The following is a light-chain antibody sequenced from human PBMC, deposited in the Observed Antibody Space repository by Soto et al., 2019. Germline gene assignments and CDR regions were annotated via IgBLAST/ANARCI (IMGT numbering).Light chain of an antibody. CDR1: QSVSKY. V-gene: IGKV3-11*01. CDR3: QQRSSWWT. J-gene: IGKJ1*01. Sequence: EIVLTQSPVTLSLSPGERATLSCRASQSVSKYLAWYQQKPGQAPRLLIYDASNRATGIPARFSGSGSGTDFTLTISSLEPEDFAVYYCQQRSSWWTFGQGTKVEI. CDR2: DAS.